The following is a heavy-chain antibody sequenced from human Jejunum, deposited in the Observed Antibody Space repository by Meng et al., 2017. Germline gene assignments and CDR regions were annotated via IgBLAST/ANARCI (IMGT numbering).Heavy chain of an antibody. J-gene: IGHJ5*02. D-gene: IGHD3-9*01. CDR2: YDPENAET. Sequence: QVQVGQSGAEVKKSGASVKVSCKVTGYTLTELSIHWVRQVPGKGLEWMGGYDPENAETIFAQKFQGRLTMTEDTSTDTAYMELSGLTSDDTAVYYCSRANILTGYYKGCSFDPWGQGTLVTVSS. V-gene: IGHV1-24*01. CDR3: SRANILTGYYKGCSFDP. CDR1: GYTLTELS.